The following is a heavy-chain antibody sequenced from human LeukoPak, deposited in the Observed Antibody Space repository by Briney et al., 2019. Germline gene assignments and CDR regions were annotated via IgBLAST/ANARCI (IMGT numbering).Heavy chain of an antibody. Sequence: SETLSLTCAVYGGSFSGYYWSWIRQPPGKGLEWIGEINHSGSTNYNPSLKSRVTISVDTSKNQFSLKLSSVTAADTAVYYCARLVNTAMVSRANVSPSDWGQGTLVTVSS. J-gene: IGHJ4*02. D-gene: IGHD5-18*01. V-gene: IGHV4-34*01. CDR1: GGSFSGYY. CDR3: ARLVNTAMVSRANVSPSD. CDR2: INHSGST.